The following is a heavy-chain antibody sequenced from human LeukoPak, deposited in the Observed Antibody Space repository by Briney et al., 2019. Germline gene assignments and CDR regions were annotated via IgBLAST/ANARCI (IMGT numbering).Heavy chain of an antibody. Sequence: GGSLRLSCAASGFTFSSYAMHWVRQAPGKGLEWVAVISYDGSNKYYADSVKGRFTISRDNSKNTLYLQMNSLRAEDTAVYYCARAGLGFRELSNNWFDPWGQGTLVTVSS. J-gene: IGHJ5*02. V-gene: IGHV3-30-3*01. CDR2: ISYDGSNK. CDR3: ARAGLGFRELSNNWFDP. D-gene: IGHD3-10*01. CDR1: GFTFSSYA.